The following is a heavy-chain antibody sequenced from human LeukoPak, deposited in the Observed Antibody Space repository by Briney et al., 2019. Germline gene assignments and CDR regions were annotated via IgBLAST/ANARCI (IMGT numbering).Heavy chain of an antibody. V-gene: IGHV1-2*02. CDR1: GYTFTGYY. CDR2: ISPNSGGT. J-gene: IGHJ5*02. CDR3: ARVFRPIFPPGGNWFDP. Sequence: ASVKVSCKASGYTFTGYYMHWVRQAPGKGVEWMGWISPNSGGTNYAQKFQGRVTMTRDTYISTAYMELSRLRTDDTAVYYCARVFRPIFPPGGNWFDPWGQGNLVTVSS. D-gene: IGHD3-3*01.